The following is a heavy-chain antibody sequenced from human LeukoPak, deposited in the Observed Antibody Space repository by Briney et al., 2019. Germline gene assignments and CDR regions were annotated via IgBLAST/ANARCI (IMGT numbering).Heavy chain of an antibody. V-gene: IGHV4-34*01. J-gene: IGHJ5*02. CDR1: GGSFSGYY. D-gene: IGHD2-15*01. Sequence: SETLSLTCAVYGGSFSGYYWSWIRQPPGKGVEGIGEINHSGSTNYNPSLKSQVTISVDTSKNQFSLKLSSVTAADTAVYYCARASEVVVAARYNWFDHWGQGTLVTVSS. CDR3: ARASEVVVAARYNWFDH. CDR2: INHSGST.